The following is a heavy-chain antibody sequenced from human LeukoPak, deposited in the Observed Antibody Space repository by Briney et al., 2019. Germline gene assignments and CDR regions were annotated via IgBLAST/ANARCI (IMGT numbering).Heavy chain of an antibody. CDR1: GFTVSSNY. V-gene: IGHV3-53*01. J-gene: IGHJ4*02. Sequence: GGSLRLSCAASGFTVSSNYMSWVRQAPGKGLEWVSVIYSGGSTYYADSVKGRFTISRDNSKNTLHLQMNSLRAEDTAVYYCARGVAAAGSHFDYWGQGTLVTVSS. CDR2: IYSGGST. CDR3: ARGVAAAGSHFDY. D-gene: IGHD6-13*01.